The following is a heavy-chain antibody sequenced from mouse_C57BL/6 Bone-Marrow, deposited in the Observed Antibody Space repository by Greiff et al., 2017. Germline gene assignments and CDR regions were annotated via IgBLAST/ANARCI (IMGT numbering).Heavy chain of an antibody. CDR1: GYTFTSYW. J-gene: IGHJ3*01. Sequence: QVQLQQPGAELVRPGSSVKLSCKASGYTFTSYWLHWVKQRPIQGLEWIGNIDPSDSETHYNQKFKDKATLTVDKSSSTAYMQLSSLTSEDSAVXYCARFGTAQAPWCAYWGQGTLVTVSA. CDR2: IDPSDSET. CDR3: ARFGTAQAPWCAY. V-gene: IGHV1-52*01. D-gene: IGHD3-2*02.